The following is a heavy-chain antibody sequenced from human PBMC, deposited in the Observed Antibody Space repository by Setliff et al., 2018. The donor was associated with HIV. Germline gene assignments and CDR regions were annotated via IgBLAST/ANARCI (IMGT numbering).Heavy chain of an antibody. CDR2: IIPLLGTP. J-gene: IGHJ3*01. CDR3: ARDRSGIAVAAPDAFDV. V-gene: IGHV1-69*06. D-gene: IGHD6-19*01. CDR1: GYIFTDYY. Sequence: ASVKVSCKASGYIFTDYYMHWVRQAPGQELGWMGRIIPLLGTPNYAHKFQGRVTITADKYSSTVYMELSSLRSEDSAVFYCARDRSGIAVAAPDAFDVWGQGTMVTVS.